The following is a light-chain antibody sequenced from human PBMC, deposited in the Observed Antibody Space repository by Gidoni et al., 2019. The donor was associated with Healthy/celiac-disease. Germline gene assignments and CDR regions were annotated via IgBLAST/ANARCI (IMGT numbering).Light chain of an antibody. Sequence: DIQLTQSPSFLSASVGDRVTINCRASQGISSYLAWYLQKPGKAPKLLIYASSTLQSGVPSRFSGIGSGTEFTLTISSLQPEDFATYYCQQLNSYPLTFGPGTKVDIK. CDR3: QQLNSYPLT. CDR2: ASS. J-gene: IGKJ3*01. CDR1: QGISSY. V-gene: IGKV1-9*01.